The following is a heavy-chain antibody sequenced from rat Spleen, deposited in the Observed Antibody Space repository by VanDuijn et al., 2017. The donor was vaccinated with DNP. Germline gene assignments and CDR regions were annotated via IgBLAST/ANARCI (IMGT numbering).Heavy chain of an antibody. CDR1: GFTFSAYY. D-gene: IGHD3-1*01. CDR3: TRGPPFDY. J-gene: IGHJ2*01. CDR2: IIIKTHNYAT. V-gene: IGHV10-4*01. Sequence: EVQLVESGGGLVQPGRSLKLSCAASGFTFSAYYMAWVRQAPGKGLDWVATIIIKTHNYATLYADSVKERFTVSRNDSQSLVFLQMNNLKTEDTALYYCTRGPPFDYWGQGVMVTVSS.